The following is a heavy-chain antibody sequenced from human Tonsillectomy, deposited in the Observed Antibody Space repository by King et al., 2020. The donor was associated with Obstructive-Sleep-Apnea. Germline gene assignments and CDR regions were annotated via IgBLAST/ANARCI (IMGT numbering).Heavy chain of an antibody. Sequence: VQLVESGGGVVRPGGSLRLSCAASGFIFDDYAMTWVRQAPGKGLEWVSGINWNGGDTDYADSVRGRFTISRDNDRNSLYLQMNSLRAEDTAVYHCARGGLWRRFDHWGQGTLVTVSS. CDR1: GFIFDDYA. CDR3: ARGGLWRRFDH. J-gene: IGHJ5*02. CDR2: INWNGGDT. D-gene: IGHD4/OR15-4a*01. V-gene: IGHV3-20*01.